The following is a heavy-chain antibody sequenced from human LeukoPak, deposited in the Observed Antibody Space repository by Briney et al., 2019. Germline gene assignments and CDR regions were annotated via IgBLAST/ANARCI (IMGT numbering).Heavy chain of an antibody. CDR2: ISANNNNT. J-gene: IGHJ4*02. D-gene: IGHD2-2*01. Sequence: GASVKVSCKASGYSFTTYGISWVRQASGQGLEWMGWISANNNNTDNVQKLQGRVTMTTDTSTSTAYMELRSLRSDDTAVYYCARALYHTFDYWGQGTLVTVSS. V-gene: IGHV1-18*01. CDR1: GYSFTTYG. CDR3: ARALYHTFDY.